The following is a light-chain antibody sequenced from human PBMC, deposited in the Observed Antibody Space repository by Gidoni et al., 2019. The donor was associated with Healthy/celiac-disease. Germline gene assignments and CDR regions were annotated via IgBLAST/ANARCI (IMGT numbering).Light chain of an antibody. CDR1: QSVSSN. CDR2: GES. CDR3: QKYNNWPRT. V-gene: IGKV3-15*01. Sequence: IVMTQSPATLSVSPGERATLSCRASQSVSSNLAWYQQKPGQAPRLLIYGESTRATGIPARFSGSGSGTEFTLTISSLQSEDVAVYYCQKYNNWPRTFGQGTKVEIK. J-gene: IGKJ1*01.